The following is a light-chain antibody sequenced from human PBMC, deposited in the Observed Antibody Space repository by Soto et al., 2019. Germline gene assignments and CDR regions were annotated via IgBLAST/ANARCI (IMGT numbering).Light chain of an antibody. CDR1: QTVRNNY. CDR2: DAS. CDR3: QQRSNWLT. J-gene: IGKJ4*01. Sequence: EFVLTQSPGTLSLSPGERATLSCRASQTVRNNYLAWYQQKPGQAPRLLIYDASSRATGIPARFSGSGSGTDFTLTISSLEPEDFAVYYCQQRSNWLTFGGGTKVEIK. V-gene: IGKV3D-20*02.